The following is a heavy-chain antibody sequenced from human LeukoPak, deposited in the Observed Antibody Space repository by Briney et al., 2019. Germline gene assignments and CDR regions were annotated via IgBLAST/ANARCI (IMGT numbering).Heavy chain of an antibody. Sequence: ASVKVSCKASGGTFSSYAISWVRQAPGQGLEWMGWISAYNGNTNYAQKLQGRVTMTTDTSTSTAYMELRSLRSDDTAVYYCARSDSGSNFDYWGQGTLVTVSS. J-gene: IGHJ4*02. D-gene: IGHD1-26*01. CDR2: ISAYNGNT. CDR3: ARSDSGSNFDY. CDR1: GGTFSSYA. V-gene: IGHV1-18*01.